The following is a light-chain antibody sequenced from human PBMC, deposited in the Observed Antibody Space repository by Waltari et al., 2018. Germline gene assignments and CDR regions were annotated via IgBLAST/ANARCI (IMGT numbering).Light chain of an antibody. Sequence: QSALTQPASVSGSPGQSITISCPGTTNDVGAYYYVSWYQQHPAKAPKLIIYEVTYRPSGVSNRFSGYKSGNTASLTISGLQAEDEADYYCNSYTSTSTYVFGTGTKVTVL. V-gene: IGLV2-14*01. CDR1: TNDVGAYYY. CDR2: EVT. J-gene: IGLJ1*01. CDR3: NSYTSTSTYV.